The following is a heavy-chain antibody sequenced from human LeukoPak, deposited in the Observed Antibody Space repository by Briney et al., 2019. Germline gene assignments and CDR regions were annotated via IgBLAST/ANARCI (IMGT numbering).Heavy chain of an antibody. V-gene: IGHV5-51*01. CDR2: IYPADSDT. CDR3: ARGINDEYFQS. Sequence: GESLKISCKDSPYYFINFWIGWVRQMPGKGLEWMGIIYPADSDTRYNPSFQGHVTISADRSASTAYLQWHSLKASDTAVYYCARGINDEYFQSWGQGTLVTVSS. CDR1: PYYFINFW. J-gene: IGHJ1*01. D-gene: IGHD2/OR15-2a*01.